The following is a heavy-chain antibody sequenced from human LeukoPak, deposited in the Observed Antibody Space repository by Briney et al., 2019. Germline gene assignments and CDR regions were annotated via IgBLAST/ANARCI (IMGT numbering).Heavy chain of an antibody. J-gene: IGHJ4*02. CDR1: GFTFSSYE. CDR2: ISYDGSNK. Sequence: GGSLRLSCAASGFTFSSYEMNWVRQAPGKGLEWVAVISYDGSNKYYADSVKGRFTISRDNSKNTLYLQMNSLRAEDTAVYYCARSTRSGSYDYWGQGTLVTVSS. D-gene: IGHD1-26*01. V-gene: IGHV3-30*04. CDR3: ARSTRSGSYDY.